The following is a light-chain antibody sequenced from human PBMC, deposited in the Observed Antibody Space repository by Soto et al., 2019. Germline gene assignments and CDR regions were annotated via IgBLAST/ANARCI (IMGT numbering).Light chain of an antibody. CDR3: QQYNRFSLIT. J-gene: IGKJ5*01. CDR1: QSISRW. CDR2: DAS. V-gene: IGKV1-5*01. Sequence: DIQMTQSPSTLSASVGDTVTITCRASQSISRWLAWYQQKPGKAPKILISDASILENGVPSMFSGTDSGTEFTHTISSLQPDDFATYFCQQYNRFSLITFGQGTQLEIK.